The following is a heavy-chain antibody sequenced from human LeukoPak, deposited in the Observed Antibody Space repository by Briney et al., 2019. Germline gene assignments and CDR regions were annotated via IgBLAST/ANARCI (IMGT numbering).Heavy chain of an antibody. J-gene: IGHJ4*02. D-gene: IGHD3-10*01. CDR3: AKGKHGITMVRGVIIINDY. V-gene: IGHV3-23*01. Sequence: GGSLRLSCAASGFTFDDYGMSWVRQAPGKGLEWVSAISGSGGSTYYADSVKGRFTISRDNSKNTLYLQMNSLRAEDTAVYYCAKGKHGITMVRGVIIINDYWGQGTLVTVSS. CDR1: GFTFDDYG. CDR2: ISGSGGST.